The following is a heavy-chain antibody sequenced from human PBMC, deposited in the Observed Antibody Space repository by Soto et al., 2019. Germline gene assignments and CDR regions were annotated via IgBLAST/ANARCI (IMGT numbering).Heavy chain of an antibody. D-gene: IGHD3-10*01. Sequence: SETLSLTCTVSGGSISSSSYYWGWIRQPPGKRLEWIGGMYYSVSTYFNPSLKSRVTISVDTSKNQFSLKLSSVTAADTAVYYCARWYGSEVFDYWGQGTLVTVSS. CDR2: MYYSVST. CDR3: ARWYGSEVFDY. CDR1: GGSISSSSYY. V-gene: IGHV4-39*01. J-gene: IGHJ4*02.